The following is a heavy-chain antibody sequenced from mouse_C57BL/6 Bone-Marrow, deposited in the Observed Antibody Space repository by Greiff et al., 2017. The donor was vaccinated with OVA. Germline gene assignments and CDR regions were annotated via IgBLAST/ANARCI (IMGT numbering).Heavy chain of an antibody. V-gene: IGHV1-66*01. CDR3: ARWFYGNYGY. CDR2: IYPGSGNT. CDR1: GYSFTSYY. J-gene: IGHJ2*01. D-gene: IGHD2-1*01. Sequence: QVQLQQSGPELVKPGASVKISCKASGYSFTSYYIHWVKQRPGQGLEWIGWIYPGSGNTKYNEKFKGKATLTADTSSSTAYMQLSSLTSEDSAVYYCARWFYGNYGYWGQGTTLTVSS.